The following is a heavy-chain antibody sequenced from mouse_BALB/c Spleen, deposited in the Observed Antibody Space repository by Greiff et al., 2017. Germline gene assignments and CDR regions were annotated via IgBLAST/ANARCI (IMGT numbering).Heavy chain of an antibody. D-gene: IGHD1-1*01. J-gene: IGHJ1*01. CDR2: IWGDGST. CDR1: GFSLTGYG. Sequence: QVQLKESGPGLVAPSQSLSITCTVSGFSLTGYGVNWVRQPPGKGLEWLGMIWGDGSTDYNSALKSRLSISKDNTKSQVFLKMNSLQTDDTARYYCARYYGSSWRYFDVWGAGTTVTVSS. CDR3: ARYYGSSWRYFDV. V-gene: IGHV2-6-7*01.